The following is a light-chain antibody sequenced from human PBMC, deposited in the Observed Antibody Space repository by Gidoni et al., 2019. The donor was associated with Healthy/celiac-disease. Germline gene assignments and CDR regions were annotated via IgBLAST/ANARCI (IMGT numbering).Light chain of an antibody. CDR3: QSADSSGTYVV. CDR2: KDS. CDR1: AWPKQY. Sequence: SYELTQPPSVSVSPGQTARITFSGDAWPKQYAYWYQQKPGQAPVLVIYKDSERPSGIPERFSGSSSGTTVTLTISGVQAEDEADYYCQSADSSGTYVVFGGGTKLTVL. V-gene: IGLV3-25*03. J-gene: IGLJ2*01.